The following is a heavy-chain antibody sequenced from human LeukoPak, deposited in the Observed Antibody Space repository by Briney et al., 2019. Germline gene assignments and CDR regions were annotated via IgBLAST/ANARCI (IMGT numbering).Heavy chain of an antibody. Sequence: GGSLRLSCAASGVSFSSYAMSWVRQAPGKGLEWVSAISGIGGSTYYADSVKGRFTISRETSKNTLYLQMNSLRAANTPVYYCATKGRSGGSYLPYYFDYWGQGTLVTVSS. V-gene: IGHV3-23*01. CDR3: ATKGRSGGSYLPYYFDY. D-gene: IGHD1-26*01. CDR2: ISGIGGST. J-gene: IGHJ4*02. CDR1: GVSFSSYA.